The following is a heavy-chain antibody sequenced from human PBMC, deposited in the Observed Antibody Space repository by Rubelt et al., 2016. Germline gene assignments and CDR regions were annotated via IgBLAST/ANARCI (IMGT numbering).Heavy chain of an antibody. V-gene: IGHV4-59*12. J-gene: IGHJ4*02. CDR3: ARIDFNTWSPYFDY. D-gene: IGHD2-8*02. CDR2: VHYNGKT. CDR1: GGPMNTYS. Sequence: QVQLQESGPGLVKPSETLSLTCIVSGGPMNTYSWTWVRQAPGRGPEWIGYVHYNGKTDYKPSLKRRVTKSVETSKNQFSLKLGSVTAADTAVYYSARIDFNTWSPYFDYWGQGTLVTVSS.